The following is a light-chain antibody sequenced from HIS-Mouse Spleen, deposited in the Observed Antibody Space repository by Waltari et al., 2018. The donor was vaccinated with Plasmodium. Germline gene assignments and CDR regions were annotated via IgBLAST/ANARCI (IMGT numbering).Light chain of an antibody. CDR3: HQSSSLRT. J-gene: IGKJ1*01. V-gene: IGKV6D-21*02. CDR1: QSIGRS. Sequence: EIVLTLPPDFPFGTQKEKVTITSRASQSIGRSLHWYQQKPDQSPKLLIKYASQSISGVPSRFSGSGSGTDFTLTINSLEAEDAAAFYCHQSSSLRTFGQGTKVEIK. CDR2: YAS.